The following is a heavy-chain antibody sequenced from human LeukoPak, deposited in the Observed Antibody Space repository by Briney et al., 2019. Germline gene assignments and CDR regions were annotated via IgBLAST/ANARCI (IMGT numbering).Heavy chain of an antibody. J-gene: IGHJ4*02. CDR1: GCSFTTNW. V-gene: IGHV5-51*01. CDR2: IYPGDSET. Sequence: GESLKISCKCSGCSFTTNWIGWVRQMPGKGLEWMGIIYPGDSETRYSPSFQGQVTISADKSISTAYLQWSSLKASDTAMYYCARQRLGELSLDAVDYWGQGTLVTVSS. CDR3: ARQRLGELSLDAVDY. D-gene: IGHD3-16*02.